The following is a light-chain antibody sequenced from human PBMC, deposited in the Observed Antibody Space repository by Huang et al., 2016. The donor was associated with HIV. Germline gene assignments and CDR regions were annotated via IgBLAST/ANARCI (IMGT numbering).Light chain of an antibody. CDR3: QKYNSAPYT. J-gene: IGKJ2*01. CDR1: QGAGHS. CDR2: AAS. Sequence: DIQMTQSPSSLSTSVGDRVTITCRASQGAGHSLAWYQQKPGKVPKLLIYAASTLRSGVPSRFSGSGSGTEFTLTISGLQPEDVATYYCQKYNSAPYTFGQGTRLDIK. V-gene: IGKV1-27*01.